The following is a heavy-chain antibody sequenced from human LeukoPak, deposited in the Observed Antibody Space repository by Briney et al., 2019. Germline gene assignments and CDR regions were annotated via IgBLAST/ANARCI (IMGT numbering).Heavy chain of an antibody. CDR1: GFTFNSYT. CDR3: ARDGIVWIAAAGNAFDI. CDR2: IISSSTYI. V-gene: IGHV3-21*01. Sequence: GGSLTLSCATSGFTFNSYTMNWVRPAPGKGLEWVSSIISSSTYIYYADSVKGRFTISRDNAKNSLYLQMNSLRAEDTAVYYCARDGIVWIAAAGNAFDIWGQGTMVTVSS. D-gene: IGHD6-13*01. J-gene: IGHJ3*02.